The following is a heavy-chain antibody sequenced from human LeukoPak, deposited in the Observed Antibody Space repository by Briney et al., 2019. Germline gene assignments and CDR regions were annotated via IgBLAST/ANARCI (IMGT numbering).Heavy chain of an antibody. V-gene: IGHV1-24*01. CDR1: GYTLTELS. CDR2: FDPEDGET. CDR3: ATIDGHYDSSGY. Sequence: ASVKVSCKVSGYTLTELSMHWVRQAPGKGLEWMGGFDPEDGETIYAQKFQGRVTMTEDTSTVTAYMELSSLRSEDTAVYYCATIDGHYDSSGYWGQGTLVIVSS. J-gene: IGHJ4*02. D-gene: IGHD3-22*01.